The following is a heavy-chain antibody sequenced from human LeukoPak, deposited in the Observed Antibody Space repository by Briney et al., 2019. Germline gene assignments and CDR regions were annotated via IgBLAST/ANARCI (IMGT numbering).Heavy chain of an antibody. CDR2: ISNSGGTT. V-gene: IGHV3-23*01. D-gene: IGHD3-10*01. J-gene: IGHJ5*02. CDR1: GFTFRNYA. Sequence: HPGGSLRLSCATSGFTFRNYAMSWVRQAPGKGREWVSCISNSGGTTYHADSVKVRFTMARDNSNHTPYQQMYNLHADNTAVYFCAKSWWFGPAWGDLWGQGALLTLPS. CDR3: AKSWWFGPAWGDL.